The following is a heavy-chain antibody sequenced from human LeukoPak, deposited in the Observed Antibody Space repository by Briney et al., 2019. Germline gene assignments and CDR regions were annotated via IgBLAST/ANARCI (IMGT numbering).Heavy chain of an antibody. V-gene: IGHV3-23*01. D-gene: IGHD2-8*01. J-gene: IGHJ4*02. Sequence: GGSLRLSCATSGFPFSDFSMSWVRQAPGKGLEWISTTNSGGTSTYYVESVKGRFTISRDNSKNTLYLQMSSLRVEDTAVYYCAKQSYARSLGEGGPGTPVSVSS. CDR3: AKQSYARSLGE. CDR1: GFPFSDFS. CDR2: TNSGGTST.